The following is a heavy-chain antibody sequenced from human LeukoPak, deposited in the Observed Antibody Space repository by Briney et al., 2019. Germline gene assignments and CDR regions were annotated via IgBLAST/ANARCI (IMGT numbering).Heavy chain of an antibody. CDR2: IYYSGST. CDR1: GGSVSSYY. D-gene: IGHD3-22*01. J-gene: IGHJ4*02. V-gene: IGHV4-59*02. CDR3: ARDSPYYDSRKYHTFDY. Sequence: PSETLSLTCTVSGGSVSSYYWSWIRQPPGKGLEWIGYIYYSGSTNYNPSLKSRVTISVDTSKNQFSLKLRYVTAADTAVYHCARDSPYYDSRKYHTFDYWGQGTLVTVSS.